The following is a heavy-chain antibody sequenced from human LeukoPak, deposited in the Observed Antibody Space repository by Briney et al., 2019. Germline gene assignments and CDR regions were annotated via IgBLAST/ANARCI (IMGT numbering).Heavy chain of an antibody. CDR3: ARRGYGFWSGYSYNWFDP. V-gene: IGHV5-51*01. J-gene: IGHJ5*02. D-gene: IGHD3-3*01. CDR2: IYPGDSDT. CDR1: GYSFTSYW. Sequence: GESLKISCKGSGYSFTSYWIGWVRQMPGKGLEWMGIIYPGDSDTRYSPSFQGQVTISADKSISTAYLQWSSLKASDTAMYYCARRGYGFWSGYSYNWFDPWGQGTLVTVSS.